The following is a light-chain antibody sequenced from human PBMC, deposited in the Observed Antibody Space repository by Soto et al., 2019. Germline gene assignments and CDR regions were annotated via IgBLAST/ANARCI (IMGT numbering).Light chain of an antibody. CDR2: LAS. CDR3: QQYNVYWT. J-gene: IGKJ1*01. V-gene: IGKV1-5*03. Sequence: DNRITQSPSTLSAPEGDRVTIICRASQSINIWMAWYQQKPGRAPKLLIYLASTLASGVPSRFSGSGSGTEFTPTISSLQPDDFATYYCQQYNVYWTSCQGTKVDIK. CDR1: QSINIW.